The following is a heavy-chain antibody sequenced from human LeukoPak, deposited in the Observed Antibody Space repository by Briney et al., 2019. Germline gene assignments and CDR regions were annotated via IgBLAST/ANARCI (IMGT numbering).Heavy chain of an antibody. CDR1: GFTFSSCA. J-gene: IGHJ4*02. D-gene: IGHD3-10*01. CDR3: AKELHGSGNYAFDY. CDR2: VSVNGGTT. Sequence: GGSLRLSCAASGFTFSSCALSWVRQAPGKGLEWVSTVSVNGGTTYYADSAKGRFTISRDNSKNTLYLQMNSLRAEDTAVHFCAKELHGSGNYAFDYWGQGTLVTVSS. V-gene: IGHV3-23*01.